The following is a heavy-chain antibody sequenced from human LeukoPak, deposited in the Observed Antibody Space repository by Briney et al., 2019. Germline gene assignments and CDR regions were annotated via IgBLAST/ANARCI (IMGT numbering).Heavy chain of an antibody. J-gene: IGHJ3*02. Sequence: GGSLRLSCAASGFSFSSSGMHWVRKAPGKGLGWVAFTLYDGSNKYYADSVEGRFTISRDNSKNTLYLQMNSLRVEDTAVYYCAKDLTPADAFDIWGQGTMVTVSS. V-gene: IGHV3-30*02. D-gene: IGHD4-23*01. CDR3: AKDLTPADAFDI. CDR1: GFSFSSSG. CDR2: TLYDGSNK.